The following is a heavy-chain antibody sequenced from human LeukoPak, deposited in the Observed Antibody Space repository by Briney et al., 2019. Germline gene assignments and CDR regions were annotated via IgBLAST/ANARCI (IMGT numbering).Heavy chain of an antibody. Sequence: SETLSLTCTVSGDSISSGDYYWNWIRQPPGKALEWIGYIYYSVSAYYNPSLKSRVTMSVDTSKNQFSLKLSSVTAADTAVYYCARGDYDFSFDFWGQGTLVTVSS. CDR3: ARGDYDFSFDF. CDR1: GDSISSGDYY. J-gene: IGHJ4*02. D-gene: IGHD3-3*01. V-gene: IGHV4-30-4*01. CDR2: IYYSVSA.